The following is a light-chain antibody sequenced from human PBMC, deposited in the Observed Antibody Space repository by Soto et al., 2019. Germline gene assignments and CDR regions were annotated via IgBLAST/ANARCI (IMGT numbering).Light chain of an antibody. Sequence: QSVLTQPPSASGSRGQSVTISCTGTSSDVGGYTYVSWYRQHPGKAPKLMIYEVSKRPSGVPDRFSGSKSGNTASLTVSGLQAEDEADYYCSSYAGSNNLVFGGGTKLTVL. CDR2: EVS. CDR1: SSDVGGYTY. CDR3: SSYAGSNNLV. J-gene: IGLJ2*01. V-gene: IGLV2-8*01.